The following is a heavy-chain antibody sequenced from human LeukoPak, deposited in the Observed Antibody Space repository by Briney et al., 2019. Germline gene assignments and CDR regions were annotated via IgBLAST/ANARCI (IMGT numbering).Heavy chain of an antibody. CDR2: ISGSDSTI. J-gene: IGHJ4*02. CDR1: GFTFSSYW. D-gene: IGHD1-26*01. V-gene: IGHV3-48*04. CDR3: ARGSSRGPGYSGSYYGY. Sequence: PGGSLRLSCAASGFTFSSYWMSWVRQAPGKGLEWVSYISGSDSTIFYADSVKGRFTISRDNAKNSLYLQMNSLRAEDTAVYYCARGSSRGPGYSGSYYGYWGQGTLVTVSS.